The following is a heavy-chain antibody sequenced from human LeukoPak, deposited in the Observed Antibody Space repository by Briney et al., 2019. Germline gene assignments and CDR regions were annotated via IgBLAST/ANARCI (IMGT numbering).Heavy chain of an antibody. Sequence: GGSLRLSCAVSGITLSNYGMSWVRQAPGKGLERVAGISGGAGGTTYADSVKGRFTISRDNAKNSLYLQINSLRAEDTAVYYCARVGREPYYFDYWGQGTLVTVSS. CDR3: ARVGREPYYFDY. J-gene: IGHJ4*02. D-gene: IGHD1-14*01. V-gene: IGHV3-23*01. CDR1: GITLSNYG. CDR2: ISGGAGGT.